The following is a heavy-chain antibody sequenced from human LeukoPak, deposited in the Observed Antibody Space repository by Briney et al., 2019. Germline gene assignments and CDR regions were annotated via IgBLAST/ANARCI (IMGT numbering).Heavy chain of an antibody. J-gene: IGHJ3*02. D-gene: IGHD2-21*02. CDR3: ARDAVTYDAFDI. V-gene: IGHV4-59*01. Sequence: SDTLSLTCTVSGGSITNYYWNWIRQPPGKGLEWIGYVFYSGSTNYNPSLKSRVTISVDTSKNQFSLKLSSVTAADTAVYYCARDAVTYDAFDIWGPGTMVTVSS. CDR2: VFYSGST. CDR1: GGSITNYY.